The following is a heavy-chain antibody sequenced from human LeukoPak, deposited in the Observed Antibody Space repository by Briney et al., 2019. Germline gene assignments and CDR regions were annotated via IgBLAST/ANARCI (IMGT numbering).Heavy chain of an antibody. CDR1: GYSISSGFY. CDR2: FHHSGST. J-gene: IGHJ5*02. D-gene: IGHD2-2*03. V-gene: IGHV4-38-2*02. Sequence: SETLSLTCSVSGYSISSGFYWDWIRQPPGKGLEWIGSFHHSGSTPYNPSLNSRVSISVDTSKNQFSLKLSSVTAADTAVYYCARLLRVGYCSTTTCNWFDPWGQGTLVTVSS. CDR3: ARLLRVGYCSTTTCNWFDP.